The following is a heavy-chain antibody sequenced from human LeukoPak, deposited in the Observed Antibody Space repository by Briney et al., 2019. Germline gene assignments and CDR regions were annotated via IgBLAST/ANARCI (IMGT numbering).Heavy chain of an antibody. CDR1: GFTFNSYS. J-gene: IGHJ4*02. CDR2: ISGSNSYI. Sequence: GGSLRLSCAASGFTFNSYSMNWVRQAPGKGLEWVSSISGSNSYIYYADSMKGRFTISRDNAKNSLYLQMNSLRAEDTAVYYCARLRRRIVVVTAGRGYFDYWGQGTLVTVSS. D-gene: IGHD2-21*02. CDR3: ARLRRRIVVVTAGRGYFDY. V-gene: IGHV3-21*01.